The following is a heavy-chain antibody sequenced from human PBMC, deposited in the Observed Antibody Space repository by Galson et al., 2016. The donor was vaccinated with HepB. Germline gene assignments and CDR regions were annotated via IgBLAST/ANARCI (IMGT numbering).Heavy chain of an antibody. CDR2: IKKDGSEI. CDR1: GFSLGNYW. CDR3: TRVFDL. J-gene: IGHJ2*01. Sequence: SLRLSCAASGFSLGNYWMNWARQAPGKGLEWLANIKKDGSEINYVDSVKGRFTISRDNAKNSLFLQMNTLRVEDTAVYYCTRVFDLWGRGTRVTVSS. V-gene: IGHV3-7*04.